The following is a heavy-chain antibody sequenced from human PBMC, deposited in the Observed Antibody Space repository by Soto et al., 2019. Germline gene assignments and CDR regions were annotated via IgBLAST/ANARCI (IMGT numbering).Heavy chain of an antibody. J-gene: IGHJ6*02. Sequence: SGGDLVQPGGSLRLSCAASGFAVSSNYMTWVRQAPGTGLEWVSVIHSGGDTHYADSVRGRFTISRDNSKNTLYLQMNSLRAEDTAVYYCARSRTGTTYGGMDVWGQGTTVTVSS. CDR3: ARSRTGTTYGGMDV. CDR2: IHSGGDT. D-gene: IGHD1-7*01. CDR1: GFAVSSNY. V-gene: IGHV3-66*01.